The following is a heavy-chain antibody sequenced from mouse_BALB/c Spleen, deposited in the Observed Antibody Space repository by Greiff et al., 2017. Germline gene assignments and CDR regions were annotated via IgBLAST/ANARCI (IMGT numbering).Heavy chain of an antibody. D-gene: IGHD4-1*01. CDR1: GFTFSSYT. V-gene: IGHV5-12-2*01. J-gene: IGHJ2*01. Sequence: EVKLVESGGGLVQPGGSLKLSCAASGFTFSSYTMSWVRQTPEKRLEWVAYISNGGGSTYYPDTVKGRFTISRDNAKNTLYLQMSSLKSEDTAMYYCARHWENYIDYWGQGTTLTVSS. CDR2: ISNGGGST. CDR3: ARHWENYIDY.